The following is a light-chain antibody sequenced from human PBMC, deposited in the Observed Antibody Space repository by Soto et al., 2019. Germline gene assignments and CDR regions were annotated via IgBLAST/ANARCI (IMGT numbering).Light chain of an antibody. CDR3: QSFDNSLSGSRV. J-gene: IGLJ1*01. CDR1: SSNIGAGYD. V-gene: IGLV1-40*01. Sequence: QSVLTQPPSVSGAPGQRVTISCTGSSSNIGAGYDVHWYQQLPGTAPKLLIYGNNNRPSGVPDRFSGSKSDASASLAITGLQAEDEAEYYCQSFDNSLSGSRVFGTGTKVTAL. CDR2: GNN.